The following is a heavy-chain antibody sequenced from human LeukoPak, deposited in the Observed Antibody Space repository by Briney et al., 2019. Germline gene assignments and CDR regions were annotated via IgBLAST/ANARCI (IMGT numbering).Heavy chain of an antibody. V-gene: IGHV4-34*01. D-gene: IGHD6-6*01. CDR3: ARGRIAARRFYGMDV. Sequence: PSETLSLTCAVSGGSFSGYYWRWIRQPPGKGLEWIGEINHSGSTNHNPSLKSRVNISVHTSKNQFSLKLSSVTAADTAVYYCARGRIAARRFYGMDVWGQGTTVTVSS. CDR2: INHSGST. CDR1: GGSFSGYY. J-gene: IGHJ6*02.